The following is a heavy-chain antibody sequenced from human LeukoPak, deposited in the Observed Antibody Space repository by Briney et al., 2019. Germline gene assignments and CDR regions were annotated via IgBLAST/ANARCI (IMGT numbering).Heavy chain of an antibody. CDR2: INTNTGNP. CDR1: GYTFTTYS. CDR3: TRDRSGGAFDY. Sequence: ASVKVSCKTSGYTFTTYSMNWVRQAPGQGLEWMGYINTNTGNPTYAQAFTGRVAFSLDTSVTTAYLHISSLQAEDTAVYYCTRDRSGGAFDYWGQGTLVTVSS. V-gene: IGHV7-4-1*02. D-gene: IGHD3-16*01. J-gene: IGHJ4*02.